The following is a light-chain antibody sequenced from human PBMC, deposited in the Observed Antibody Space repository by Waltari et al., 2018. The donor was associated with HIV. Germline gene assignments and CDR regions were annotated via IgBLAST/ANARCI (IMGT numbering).Light chain of an antibody. J-gene: IGLJ3*02. CDR1: NIGSKS. CDR3: QVWDSSSDLV. CDR2: DDS. V-gene: IGLV3-21*02. Sequence: SYVLTQPPPVSVAPGQTARITCGGKNIGSKSVHWYQQKPGQAPVLVVYDDSDRPSGIPERFSGSNSGNTATLTISRVEAGDEADYYCQVWDSSSDLVFGGGTKLTVL.